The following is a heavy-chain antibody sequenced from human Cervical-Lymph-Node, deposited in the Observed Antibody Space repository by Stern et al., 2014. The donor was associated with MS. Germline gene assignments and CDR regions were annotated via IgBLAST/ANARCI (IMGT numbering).Heavy chain of an antibody. J-gene: IGHJ3*02. CDR3: ASQI. CDR2: VSSDGANT. CDR1: GFIFSNYA. Sequence: VQLVESGGGVVQPGRSLRLSCAASGFIFSNYAMHWVRQPPGEGLEWVAVVSSDGANTYFADSVKGRFTISGDNSKNTLYLQMNSLKIEDTAIYYCASQIWGQGTMVTVSS. V-gene: IGHV3-30*01.